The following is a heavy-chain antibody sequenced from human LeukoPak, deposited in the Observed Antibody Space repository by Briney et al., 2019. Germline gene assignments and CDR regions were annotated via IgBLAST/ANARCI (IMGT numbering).Heavy chain of an antibody. CDR2: IYYSGST. V-gene: IGHV4-39*07. Sequence: PSETLSLTCTVSGGSISSSSYYWGWIRQPPGKGLEWIGSIYYSGSTYYNPSLKSRVTISVDTSKNQFSLKLSSVTAADTAVYYCARGPIVVVPAAIKNHYYYMDVWGKGTTVTVSS. J-gene: IGHJ6*03. CDR3: ARGPIVVVPAAIKNHYYYMDV. CDR1: GGSISSSSYY. D-gene: IGHD2-2*01.